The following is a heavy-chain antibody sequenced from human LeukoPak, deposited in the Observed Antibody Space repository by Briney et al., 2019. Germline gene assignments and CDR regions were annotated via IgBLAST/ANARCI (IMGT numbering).Heavy chain of an antibody. Sequence: SETLSLTCAVYGGSVSGYYWSWIRQPPGKGLEGIGEINHSGSTNYNPSLKSRVTISVDTSKNQFSLQLSSVTAADTAVYYCARVGRGSSSQGDIDYWGQGTLVTVSS. V-gene: IGHV4-34*01. CDR2: INHSGST. CDR1: GGSVSGYY. J-gene: IGHJ4*02. CDR3: ARVGRGSSSQGDIDY. D-gene: IGHD6-13*01.